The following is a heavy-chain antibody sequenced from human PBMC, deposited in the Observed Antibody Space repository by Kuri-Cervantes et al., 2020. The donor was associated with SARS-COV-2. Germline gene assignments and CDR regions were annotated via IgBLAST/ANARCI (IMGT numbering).Heavy chain of an antibody. V-gene: IGHV2-70*20. CDR2: IDWDDDK. CDR3: ARMERGSHQALDI. CDR1: GFSLSTSGMC. Sequence: SGPTLVKPTQTLTLTCTFSGFSLSTSGMCGSWVRQPPRKALEWLALIDWDDDKYYRSSLKSRLTIPMDTSKNQVVLTMTNMDPVDTATYFFARMERGSHQALDIWGQGTMVTVSS. D-gene: IGHD1-26*01. J-gene: IGHJ3*02.